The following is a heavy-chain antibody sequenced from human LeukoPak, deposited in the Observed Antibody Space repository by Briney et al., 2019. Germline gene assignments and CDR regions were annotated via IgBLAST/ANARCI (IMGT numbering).Heavy chain of an antibody. J-gene: IGHJ4*02. CDR2: IYYSGST. V-gene: IGHV4-59*01. D-gene: IGHD5-18*01. CDR3: ARYMRIGPAAMVFDY. Sequence: SETLSLTCTVSGGSISSYYWSWIRQPPGKGLEWIGYIYYSGSTNYNPSLKSRVTISVDTSKNQFSLKLSSVTAADTAVYYWARYMRIGPAAMVFDYWGQGTLVTVSS. CDR1: GGSISSYY.